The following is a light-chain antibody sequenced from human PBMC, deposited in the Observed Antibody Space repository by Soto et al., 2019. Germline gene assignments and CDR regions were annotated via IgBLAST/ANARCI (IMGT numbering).Light chain of an antibody. J-gene: IGLJ2*01. Sequence: QSALTQPPSASGSPGQSVTISCTGTSSDVGGYNYVSWYQQHPGKAPKLMIHEVTKRPSGVPDRFSGSKSGNTASLTVSGIQAEDEADYYCSSYAGSNNLVFGGGTQLTVL. CDR3: SSYAGSNNLV. V-gene: IGLV2-8*01. CDR2: EVT. CDR1: SSDVGGYNY.